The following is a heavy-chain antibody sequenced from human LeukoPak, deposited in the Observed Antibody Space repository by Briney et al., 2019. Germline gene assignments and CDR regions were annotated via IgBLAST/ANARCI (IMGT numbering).Heavy chain of an antibody. V-gene: IGHV3-7*01. Sequence: GGSLRLSCAASGFTFSSYWMSWVRQVPGKGLEWVANIKQDGSEKYYVDSVKGRFTISRDNAKNSLYLQMNSLRAEDTAVYYCARDGAVVAATAFDYWGQGTLVTVSS. D-gene: IGHD2-15*01. CDR1: GFTFSSYW. J-gene: IGHJ4*02. CDR2: IKQDGSEK. CDR3: ARDGAVVAATAFDY.